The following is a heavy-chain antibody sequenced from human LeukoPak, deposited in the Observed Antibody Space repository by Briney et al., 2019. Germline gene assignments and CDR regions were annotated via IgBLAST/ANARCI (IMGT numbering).Heavy chain of an antibody. J-gene: IGHJ4*02. V-gene: IGHV4-59*12. CDR3: ARDDSSGWVDY. CDR2: IYYSGST. Sequence: SETLSLTCTVSGGSISSYYWSWIRQPPGKGLEWIGYIYYSGSTNYNPSLKSRVTISVDTSKNQFSLKLSSVTAADTAVYYCARDDSSGWVDYWGQGTLVTVSS. D-gene: IGHD6-19*01. CDR1: GGSISSYY.